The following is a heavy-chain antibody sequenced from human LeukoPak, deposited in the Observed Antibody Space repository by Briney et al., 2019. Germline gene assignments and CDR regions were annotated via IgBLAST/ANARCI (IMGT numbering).Heavy chain of an antibody. J-gene: IGHJ6*02. CDR2: IYHSGST. CDR3: ATSPRIAAAGYGMDV. V-gene: IGHV4-4*02. D-gene: IGHD6-13*01. Sequence: MPSETLSLTCAVSGGSISSSNWWSWVCQPPGKGLEWIGEIYHSGSTNYNPSLKSRVTISVDKSKNQFSLKLSSVTAADTAVYYCATSPRIAAAGYGMDVWGQGTTVTVSS. CDR1: GGSISSSNW.